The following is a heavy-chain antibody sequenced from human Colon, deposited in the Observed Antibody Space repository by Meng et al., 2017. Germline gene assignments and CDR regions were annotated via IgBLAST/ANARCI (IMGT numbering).Heavy chain of an antibody. V-gene: IGHV3-21*01. CDR2: ISRNSGDI. Sequence: GGSLRLSCAASGFTFSTYDMNWVRQAPGKGLEWVASISRNSGDIYYADSVKGRFTISRSNSKHSLYLEMISLRAEDTAVYYCARPDFYYNGMDVWGQGTTVTVSS. CDR1: GFTFSTYD. J-gene: IGHJ6*02. CDR3: ARPDFYYNGMDV.